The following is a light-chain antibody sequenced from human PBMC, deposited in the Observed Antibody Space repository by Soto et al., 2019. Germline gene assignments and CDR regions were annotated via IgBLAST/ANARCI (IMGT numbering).Light chain of an antibody. V-gene: IGKV3-15*01. CDR2: DTS. CDR1: QGIGDT. J-gene: IGKJ5*01. CDR3: QQYNNWPPT. Sequence: ERMMTQSPATRSVSHGEGATLSCRASQGIGDTLAWYQQKPGQTPRLLIYDTSIRATGVPARFSGSRSGAEFTLTISSLQSEDFAVYYCQQYNNWPPTFGQGTRLEIK.